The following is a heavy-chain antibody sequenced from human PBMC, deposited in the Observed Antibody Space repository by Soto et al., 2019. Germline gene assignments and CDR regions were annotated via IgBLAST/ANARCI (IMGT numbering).Heavy chain of an antibody. CDR1: GFIVSSNY. J-gene: IGHJ4*02. Sequence: EVQLVESGGGLVQPGGSLRLSCAASGFIVSSNYMSWVRQAPGKGLEWVSVIYVSGSTYYADSVKGRFRMSRDSSKDTGTVLELVYVVYVIGSTYYACSVKGRFPMSRDSSKNTVFLQLNSLRNEDTAVYFCARGLWFWQLYADFWGQGTLVTVSS. D-gene: IGHD2-15*01. V-gene: IGHV3-53*01. CDR2: IYVSGST. CDR3: ACSVKGRFPMSRDSSKNTVFLQLNSLRNEDTAVYFCARGLWFWQLYADF.